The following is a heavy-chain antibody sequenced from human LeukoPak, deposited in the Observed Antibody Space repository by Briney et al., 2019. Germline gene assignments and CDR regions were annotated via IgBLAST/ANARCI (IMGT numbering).Heavy chain of an antibody. CDR1: GGTFSSYA. J-gene: IGHJ6*02. D-gene: IGHD2-21*02. Sequence: GASVKVSCKASGGTFSSYAISWVRQAPGQGLEWMGGIIPIFGTANYAQKFQGRVTITADESASTAYMELSSLGSEDTAVYYCASGVVVTAIREYYYYGMDVWGQGTTVTVSS. CDR3: ASGVVVTAIREYYYYGMDV. CDR2: IIPIFGTA. V-gene: IGHV1-69*13.